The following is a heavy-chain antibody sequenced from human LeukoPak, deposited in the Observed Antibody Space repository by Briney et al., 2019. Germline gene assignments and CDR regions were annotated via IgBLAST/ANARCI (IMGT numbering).Heavy chain of an antibody. D-gene: IGHD4-17*01. V-gene: IGHV1-2*04. CDR2: INPNSGGT. J-gene: IGHJ2*01. CDR1: GYTFTGYY. CDR3: ARGFAVTTPRYWYFDL. Sequence: GASVKVSCKASGYTFTGYYMHWVRQAPGQGLEWMGWINPNSGGTNYAQKFQGWVTMTRDTSISTAYMELSRLRSDDTAVYYCARGFAVTTPRYWYFDLWGRGTLVTVSS.